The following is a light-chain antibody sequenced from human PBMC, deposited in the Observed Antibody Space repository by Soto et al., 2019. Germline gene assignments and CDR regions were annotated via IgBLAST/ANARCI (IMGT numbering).Light chain of an antibody. J-gene: IGKJ5*01. CDR2: AAS. V-gene: IGKV1-39*01. CDR3: QQSYSTPIT. CDR1: QSISSY. Sequence: DMPMTHSPSYLSASPAHRVTITFRASQSISSYLNWYQQKPGKAPKLLIYAASSLQSGVPSRFSGSGSGTDFTLTISSLQPEDFATYYCQQSYSTPITFGQGTRLEIK.